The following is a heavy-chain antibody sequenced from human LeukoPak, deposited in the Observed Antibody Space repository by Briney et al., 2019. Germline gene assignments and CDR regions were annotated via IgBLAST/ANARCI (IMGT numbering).Heavy chain of an antibody. J-gene: IGHJ3*02. Sequence: PSETLSLTCTVSGGSISSYYWSWIRQPPGKGLEWIGYIYYSGSTNYNPSLKSRVTISVDTSKNQFSLKLSSVTAADTAVYYCAREPLRYFDWLPPAFGAFDIWGRGTMVSVSS. V-gene: IGHV4-59*01. D-gene: IGHD3-9*01. CDR3: AREPLRYFDWLPPAFGAFDI. CDR1: GGSISSYY. CDR2: IYYSGST.